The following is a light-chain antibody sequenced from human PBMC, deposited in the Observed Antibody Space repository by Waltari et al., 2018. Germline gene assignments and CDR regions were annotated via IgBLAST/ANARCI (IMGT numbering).Light chain of an antibody. V-gene: IGKV3-15*01. J-gene: IGKJ2*01. CDR3: HQYNNWPPYT. CDR2: GAF. Sequence: VMTQSPATLSVSPGERATRSCRASQNVNTNVAWYQQKPGQAPRLLIYGAFSTATGIPARFSGSGSGTEFTLTISSLQSEDFAVYYCHQYNNWPPYTFGQGTKLEIK. CDR1: QNVNTN.